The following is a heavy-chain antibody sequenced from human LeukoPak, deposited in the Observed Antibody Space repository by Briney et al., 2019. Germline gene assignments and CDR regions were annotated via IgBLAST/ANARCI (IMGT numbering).Heavy chain of an antibody. D-gene: IGHD3-22*01. V-gene: IGHV4-34*01. J-gene: IGHJ4*02. CDR2: INHSGST. Sequence: PSETLSLTCAVYGGSFSGYYWSWIRQPPGKGLEWIGEINHSGSTNYNPSLKSRVTISVDTSKNQFSLKLSSVTAADTAVYYCARTSAYYYDSSGYYWGHYFDYWGQGTLVTVSS. CDR3: ARTSAYYYDSSGYYWGHYFDY. CDR1: GGSFSGYY.